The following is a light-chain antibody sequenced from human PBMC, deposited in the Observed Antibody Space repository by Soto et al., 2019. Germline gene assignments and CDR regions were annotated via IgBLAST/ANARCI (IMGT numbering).Light chain of an antibody. CDR1: QVITNF. V-gene: IGKV1-27*01. CDR2: SAS. Sequence: DIQMTQSPSSLSASVGDRVTITCRASQVITNFLAWYQQRPGKVPRLLIYSASTLQSGVPSRFSGSGYGTEFTLTISSLQPEDVATYYCQKYNSAPLTFSGGTKVDIK. CDR3: QKYNSAPLT. J-gene: IGKJ4*01.